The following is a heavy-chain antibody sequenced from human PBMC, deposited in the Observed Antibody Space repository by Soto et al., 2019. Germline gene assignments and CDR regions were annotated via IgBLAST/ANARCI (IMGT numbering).Heavy chain of an antibody. CDR3: TTDLPAYYYGSGSYLPTTFDY. Sequence: GGSLRLSCAASGFTFSNAWMSWVRQAPGKGLEWVGRIKSKTDGGTTDYAAPVKGRFTISRDDSKNTLYLQMNSLKTEDTAVYYCTTDLPAYYYGSGSYLPTTFDYWGQGTLVTVSS. J-gene: IGHJ4*02. CDR2: IKSKTDGGTT. CDR1: GFTFSNAW. D-gene: IGHD3-10*01. V-gene: IGHV3-15*01.